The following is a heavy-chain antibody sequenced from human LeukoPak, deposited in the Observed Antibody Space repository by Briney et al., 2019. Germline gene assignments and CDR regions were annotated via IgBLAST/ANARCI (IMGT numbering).Heavy chain of an antibody. CDR2: INHSGRT. Sequence: PSETLSLTCAFSAGSFSRYYWSWIRQSPGEGLDWIGDINHSGRTNYNPSLKSRVTISVDTSKNQFSLELSSVTAADTAVYFCATRAWYYFDYWGQGTLVTVSS. CDR3: ATRAWYYFDY. D-gene: IGHD6-19*01. CDR1: AGSFSRYY. V-gene: IGHV4-34*01. J-gene: IGHJ4*02.